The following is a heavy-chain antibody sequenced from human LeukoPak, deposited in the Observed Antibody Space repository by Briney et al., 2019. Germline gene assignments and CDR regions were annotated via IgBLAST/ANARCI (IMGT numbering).Heavy chain of an antibody. J-gene: IGHJ4*02. V-gene: IGHV3-7*01. CDR2: IKQDGSEK. Sequence: GGSLRLSCAASGFTFSSYWMSWVRQAPGKGLEWVANIKQDGSEKYYVDSVKGRFTISRDNAKNSLYLQMNSLRAEDTAFYYCARDLAFSRLDYWGQGVLVTVSS. CDR1: GFTFSSYW. D-gene: IGHD2/OR15-2a*01. CDR3: ARDLAFSRLDY.